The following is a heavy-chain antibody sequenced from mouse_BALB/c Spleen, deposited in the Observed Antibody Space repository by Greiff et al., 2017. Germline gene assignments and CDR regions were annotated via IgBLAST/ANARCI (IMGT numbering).Heavy chain of an antibody. J-gene: IGHJ4*01. CDR2: IDPYNGGT. CDR1: GYSFTDYN. D-gene: IGHD2-1*01. V-gene: IGHV1S135*01. Sequence: VQLKESGPELVKPGASVKVSCKASGYSFTDYNMYWVKQSHGKSLEWIGYIDPYNGGTSYNQKFKGKATLTVDKSSSTAFMHLNSLTSEDSAVYCGEREGGGNYGYAMDYWGQGTSVTVSS. CDR3: EREGGGNYGYAMDY.